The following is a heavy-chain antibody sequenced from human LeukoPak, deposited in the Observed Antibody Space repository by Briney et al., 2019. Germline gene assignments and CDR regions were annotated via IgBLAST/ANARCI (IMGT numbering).Heavy chain of an antibody. D-gene: IGHD6-13*01. V-gene: IGHV1-8*02. CDR1: GYTFIHYF. Sequence: ASVKVSCKASGYTFIHYFIHWVRQAPGQGLEWMGWMNPNGGNTGYAQKFQGRVTMTRNTSISTAYMELTSLRSEDTAVYYCARRGNSSPHFDWGQGTLVTVSS. J-gene: IGHJ4*02. CDR2: MNPNGGNT. CDR3: ARRGNSSPHFD.